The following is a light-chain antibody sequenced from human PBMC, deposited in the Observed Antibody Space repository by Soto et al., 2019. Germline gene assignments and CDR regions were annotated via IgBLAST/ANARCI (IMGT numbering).Light chain of an antibody. CDR3: QHYGNSPT. CDR2: GAS. Sequence: EIVLTQSPGTLSLSPGERATLSCRASQSVSSGYLAWYQQKPGQAPRLLIYGASRRATGIPDRFSGSGSGTDFTLSISRLEPEDFAVYWCQHYGNSPTFGQGTKVQIK. V-gene: IGKV3-20*01. CDR1: QSVSSGY. J-gene: IGKJ1*01.